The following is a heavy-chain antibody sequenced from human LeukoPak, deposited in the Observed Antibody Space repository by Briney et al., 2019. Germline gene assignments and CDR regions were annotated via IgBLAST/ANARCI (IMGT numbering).Heavy chain of an antibody. V-gene: IGHV3-23*01. CDR1: GFSFSRYV. D-gene: IGHD6-19*01. Sequence: PGGSLRLSCAASGFSFSRYVMSWVRQAPGKGLEWVSSISGSGHTYYADSVKGRFTVSRDNSNNTMYLQMSNLRAEDTAVYYCAKDRIALAGTCPDSWGQGTLVTVSS. CDR2: ISGSGHT. CDR3: AKDRIALAGTCPDS. J-gene: IGHJ1*01.